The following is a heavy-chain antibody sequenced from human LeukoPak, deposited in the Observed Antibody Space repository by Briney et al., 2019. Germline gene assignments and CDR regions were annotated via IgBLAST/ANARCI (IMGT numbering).Heavy chain of an antibody. V-gene: IGHV1-46*01. Sequence: ASVKVSCKASGYTFTYNYLHWVRQAPGQGLEWMGMIYPRDGSTSYAQNFQGRVTVTRDASTSTVHMELSGLRSEDTAVYYCARDQEAFDYWGQGTLVTVSS. J-gene: IGHJ4*02. CDR1: GYTFTYNY. CDR2: IYPRDGST. CDR3: ARDQEAFDY.